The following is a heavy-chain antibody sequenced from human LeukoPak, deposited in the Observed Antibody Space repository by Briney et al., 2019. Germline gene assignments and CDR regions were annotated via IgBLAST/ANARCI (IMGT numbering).Heavy chain of an antibody. CDR2: IYTSGST. J-gene: IGHJ6*03. D-gene: IGHD3-10*01. Sequence: SETLSLTCTVSGGSISSYYWSWIRQPAGKGLEWIGRIYTSGSTNYNPSFKSRVTMSVDTSKNQFSLKLSSVTAADTAVYYCARAYYYGPYYYMDVWGKGTTVTVSS. CDR1: GGSISSYY. V-gene: IGHV4-4*07. CDR3: ARAYYYGPYYYMDV.